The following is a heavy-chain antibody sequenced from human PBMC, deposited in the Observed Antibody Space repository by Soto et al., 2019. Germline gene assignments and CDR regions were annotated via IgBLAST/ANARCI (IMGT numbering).Heavy chain of an antibody. D-gene: IGHD6-25*01. CDR2: IGSSGRTI. CDR1: GFTFSDYG. J-gene: IGHJ1*01. CDR3: AKGGGGITATTKRYVDH. Sequence: PGGSLRLSCVASGFTFSDYGMIWVRQAPGKGLEWVSGIGSSGRTIYYADSVKGRFTISRDNSVRTLYLHMNSLRGEDTAVYYCAKGGGGITATTKRYVDHWGQGT. V-gene: IGHV3-23*01.